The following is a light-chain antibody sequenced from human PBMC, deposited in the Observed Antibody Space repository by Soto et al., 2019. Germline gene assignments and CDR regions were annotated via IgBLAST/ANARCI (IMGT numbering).Light chain of an antibody. CDR2: EVS. CDR3: SSYTATNTYV. V-gene: IGLV2-14*01. Sequence: QSALTQPASVSGSPGQSITISCPGTTSDVGNYNYVSWYQHHPGKAPKLIIYEVSYRSTGASNRFSGTKSGNTASLTISGLQGEDEADYYCSSYTATNTYVFGTGTKVTVL. CDR1: TSDVGNYNY. J-gene: IGLJ1*01.